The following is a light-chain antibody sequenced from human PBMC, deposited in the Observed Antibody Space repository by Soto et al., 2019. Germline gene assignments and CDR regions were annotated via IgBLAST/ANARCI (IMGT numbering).Light chain of an antibody. V-gene: IGKV1-27*01. Sequence: DIQMTQSPSSLSASVGDRVTITCRASQGISNYLAWYQQKPGKVPKLLIFAVSTLQSGVPSRFSGSGSGTDFTLTISSLQPEDVATYYCQKYNTGTFGQGTKVEIK. CDR1: QGISNY. CDR3: QKYNTGT. J-gene: IGKJ1*01. CDR2: AVS.